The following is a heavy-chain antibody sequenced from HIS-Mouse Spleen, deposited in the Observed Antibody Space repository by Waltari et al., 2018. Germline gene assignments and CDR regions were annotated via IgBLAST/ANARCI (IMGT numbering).Heavy chain of an antibody. CDR1: GFPFCSYG. Sequence: QVQLVESGGGVVQPGRSLRLFCAASGFPFCSYGMHWVRQAPGKGLEWVAVISYDGSNKYYADSVKGRFTISRDNSKNTLYLQMNSLRAEDTAVYYCAKDRNYFDYWGQGTLVTVSS. J-gene: IGHJ4*02. V-gene: IGHV3-30*18. CDR3: AKDRNYFDY. CDR2: ISYDGSNK.